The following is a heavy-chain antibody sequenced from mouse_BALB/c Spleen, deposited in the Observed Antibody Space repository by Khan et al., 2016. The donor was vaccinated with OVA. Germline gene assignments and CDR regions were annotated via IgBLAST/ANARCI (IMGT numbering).Heavy chain of an antibody. V-gene: IGHV14-3*02. CDR2: IDPANGND. D-gene: IGHD2-10*01. Sequence: IQLVQSGAEFVKPGASVKLSCTASGFNIKDTYMHWINQRPQQGLVWIGRIDPANGNDRYDPKFQDKATITADASSNTAYLQLSSLTSEDTAVXYCVRGAYSGLFAYWGQGTLVTVSA. CDR1: GFNIKDTY. J-gene: IGHJ3*01. CDR3: VRGAYSGLFAY.